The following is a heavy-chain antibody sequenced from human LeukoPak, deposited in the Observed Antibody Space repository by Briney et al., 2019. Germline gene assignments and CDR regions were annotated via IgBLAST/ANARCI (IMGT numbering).Heavy chain of an antibody. CDR3: VKGGVYYESSGYYLTDDGMDV. D-gene: IGHD3-22*01. V-gene: IGHV3-64D*06. Sequence: GGSLRLSCTASEFSFSSYGMHWVRQAPGKGLEYVSAISSNGGRTYYADSVKGRLTISRDNSKKTLNLQMSSLRAEDTAVYYCVKGGVYYESSGYYLTDDGMDVWGQGTTVTVSS. CDR1: EFSFSSYG. J-gene: IGHJ6*02. CDR2: ISSNGGRT.